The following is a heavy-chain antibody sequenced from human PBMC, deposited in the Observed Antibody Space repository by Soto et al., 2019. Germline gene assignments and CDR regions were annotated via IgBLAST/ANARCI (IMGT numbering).Heavy chain of an antibody. CDR1: GGSISNSDYY. J-gene: IGHJ4*02. CDR3: ARDPFSYGSSRPYYFDY. CDR2: IYYSGST. D-gene: IGHD6-13*01. V-gene: IGHV4-30-4*01. Sequence: SQTLSLTCTVSGGSISNSDYYWSWIRQSPGKGLEWIGYIYYSGSTNYNPSLKSRLTISVDTSNNQFSLKLNSVTAADTAVYYCARDPFSYGSSRPYYFDYWGQGTLVTVSS.